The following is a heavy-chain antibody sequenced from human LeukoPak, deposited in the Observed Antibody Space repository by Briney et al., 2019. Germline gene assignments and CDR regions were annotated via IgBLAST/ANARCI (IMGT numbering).Heavy chain of an antibody. V-gene: IGHV1-2*02. CDR2: INPNSGGT. CDR3: ARDPLQSGSVAPPWFDP. Sequence: ASVKVSCKASGYTFTGYYMHWVRQAPGQGLEWMGWINPNSGGTNYAQKFQGRVTMTRDTSISTAYMELSRLRSDDTAVYYCARDPLQSGSVAPPWFDPWGQGTRVTVSS. D-gene: IGHD4-11*01. CDR1: GYTFTGYY. J-gene: IGHJ5*02.